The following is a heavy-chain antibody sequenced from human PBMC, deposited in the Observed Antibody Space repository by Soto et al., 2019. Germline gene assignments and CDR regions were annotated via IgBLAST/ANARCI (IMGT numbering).Heavy chain of an antibody. CDR2: FYSGGST. CDR1: GFTVSSNY. D-gene: IGHD3-10*01. CDR3: ARGRVITLVRGIITDGYFEY. J-gene: IGHJ4*02. Sequence: GGSLRLSCAASGFTVSSNYMSWVRQAPGKGLEWVSVFYSGGSTYYADSVKGRFTISRDNSKNTLFLQMNSLRTEDTSVYYCARGRVITLVRGIITDGYFEYWGQGTLVTVSS. V-gene: IGHV3-66*01.